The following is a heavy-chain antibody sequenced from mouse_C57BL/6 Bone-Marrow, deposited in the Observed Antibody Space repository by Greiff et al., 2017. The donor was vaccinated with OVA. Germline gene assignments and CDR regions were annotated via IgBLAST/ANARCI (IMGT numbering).Heavy chain of an antibody. CDR3: ARSTNYQSYFDY. D-gene: IGHD2-14*01. V-gene: IGHV5-17*01. CDR1: GFTFSDYG. J-gene: IGHJ2*01. CDR2: ISSGSSTI. Sequence: EVQRVESGGGLVKPGGSLKLSCAASGFTFSDYGMHWVRQAPEKGLEWVAYISSGSSTIYYADTVKGRFTISRDNAKNTLFLQMTSLRSEDTAMYYCARSTNYQSYFDYWGQGTTLTVSS.